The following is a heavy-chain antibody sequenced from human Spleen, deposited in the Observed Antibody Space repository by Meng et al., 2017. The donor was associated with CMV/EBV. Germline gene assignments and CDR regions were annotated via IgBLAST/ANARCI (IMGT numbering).Heavy chain of an antibody. CDR1: GFSFSTYS. J-gene: IGHJ6*02. Sequence: GESLKISCAASGFSFSTYSMNWVRQAPGKGLEWVSSIFSTGTYIAYADSVKGRFTISRDNAKSSLHLQMNSLRAEDTAVYYCARDSSSGYYYGMDVWGQGTTVTRLL. D-gene: IGHD3-22*01. CDR3: ARDSSSGYYYGMDV. V-gene: IGHV3-21*01. CDR2: IFSTGTYI.